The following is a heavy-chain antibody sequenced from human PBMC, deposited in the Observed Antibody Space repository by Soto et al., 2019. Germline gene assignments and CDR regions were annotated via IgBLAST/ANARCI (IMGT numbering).Heavy chain of an antibody. CDR1: GGSISSSSYY. Sequence: SETLSLTCTVSGGSISSSSYYWGWIRQPPGKGLEWIGSIYYSGSTYYNPSLKSRVTISVDTSKNQFSLKLSSVTAADTAVYYCARHYDSSGYPFDYWGQGTLVTVSS. CDR2: IYYSGST. CDR3: ARHYDSSGYPFDY. J-gene: IGHJ4*02. D-gene: IGHD3-22*01. V-gene: IGHV4-39*01.